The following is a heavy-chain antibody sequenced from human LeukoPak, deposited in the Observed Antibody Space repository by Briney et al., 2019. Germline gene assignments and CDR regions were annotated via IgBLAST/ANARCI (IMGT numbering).Heavy chain of an antibody. CDR1: GFSLRTSGVG. V-gene: IGHV2-5*01. CDR3: AHISTLYCGGDCYPFDY. J-gene: IGHJ4*02. CDR2: IYWNDDK. D-gene: IGHD2-21*02. Sequence: ESGPTLVKPTQTLTLTCTFPGFSLRTSGVGVGWIRQPPGKALEWLALIYWNDDKRYSPSLKSRLTITKDTSKNQVVLTMTNMDPVDTDTYYCAHISTLYCGGDCYPFDYWGQGTLVTVSS.